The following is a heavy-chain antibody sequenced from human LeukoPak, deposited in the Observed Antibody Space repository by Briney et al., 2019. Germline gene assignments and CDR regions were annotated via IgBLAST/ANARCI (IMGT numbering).Heavy chain of an antibody. D-gene: IGHD6-19*01. CDR2: IYYSGST. CDR1: GGSISSYY. Sequence: SETLSLTCTVSGGSISSYYWSWIRQPPGKGLEWIGYIYYSGSTNYNPSLNSRVTISVDTSKNQFSLRLSSVTAADTAIYCCARAVSGRFDYWGQGTLVTVSS. CDR3: ARAVSGRFDY. V-gene: IGHV4-59*08. J-gene: IGHJ4*02.